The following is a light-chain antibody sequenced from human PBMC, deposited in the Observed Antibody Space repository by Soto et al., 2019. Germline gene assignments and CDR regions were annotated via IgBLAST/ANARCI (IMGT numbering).Light chain of an antibody. J-gene: IGKJ3*01. CDR1: QSVSSY. Sequence: ESVLTQSPATLSLSPGERSTLSCMASQSVSSYLAWYQQKPGQAPRRLIFGASSRATGIPDRLSGSGSGTDFTLTISRLEPEDFAVYYCQQYTKWPRFGPGTKVDIK. CDR3: QQYTKWPR. CDR2: GAS. V-gene: IGKV3-11*01.